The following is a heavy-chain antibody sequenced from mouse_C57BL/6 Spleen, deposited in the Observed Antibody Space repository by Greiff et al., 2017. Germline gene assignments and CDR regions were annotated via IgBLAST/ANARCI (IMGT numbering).Heavy chain of an antibody. V-gene: IGHV1-26*01. CDR1: GYTFTDYY. CDR2: INPNNGGT. CDR3: ARRGLRRSYYAMDD. J-gene: IGHJ4*01. Sequence: EVKLQQSGPELVKPGASVKISCKASGYTFTDYYMNWVKQSRGKSLEWIGDINPNNGGTSYNQKFKGKATLTVDKSSSTAYMELRSLTSEDSAVYYCARRGLRRSYYAMDDGGQGTSVTVSS. D-gene: IGHD2-2*01.